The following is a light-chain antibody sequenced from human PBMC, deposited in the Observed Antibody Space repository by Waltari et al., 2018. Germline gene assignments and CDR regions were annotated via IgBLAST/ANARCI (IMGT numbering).Light chain of an antibody. Sequence: DIVMTQSPESLAVSLGERATINCKSSQSLLYYSNDKNYLAWYQQKPGQPPKLLIYWAATRQSGVPDRVSGGGSGTDFTLTISSLQAEDVAVYYCQQYYSRRTFGQGTKVEIK. CDR1: QSLLYYSNDKNY. J-gene: IGKJ1*01. V-gene: IGKV4-1*01. CDR3: QQYYSRRT. CDR2: WAA.